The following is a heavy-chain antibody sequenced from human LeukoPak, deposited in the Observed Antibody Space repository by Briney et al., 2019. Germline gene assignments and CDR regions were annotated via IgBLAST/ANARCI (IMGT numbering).Heavy chain of an antibody. D-gene: IGHD1-26*01. CDR1: GYTFTSYD. CDR3: AKGGKWDVTPFDY. V-gene: IGHV1-8*01. CDR2: MNPNSGNT. Sequence: GASVKVSCKASGYTFTSYDINWVRQATGQGLEWMGWMNPNSGNTGYAQKFQGRVTMTRNTSISTAYMELSSPRAEDTAVYYCAKGGKWDVTPFDYWGQGTLVTVSS. J-gene: IGHJ4*02.